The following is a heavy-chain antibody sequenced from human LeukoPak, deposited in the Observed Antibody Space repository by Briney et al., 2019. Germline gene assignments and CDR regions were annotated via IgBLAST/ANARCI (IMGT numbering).Heavy chain of an antibody. CDR1: GGSFSGYY. D-gene: IGHD1-1*01. J-gene: IGHJ6*03. CDR3: ARGRSGITEYYYYYMDV. Sequence: SGTLSLTCAVYGGSFSGYYWSWIRQPPGKGLEGIGEINHSGSTNYNPSLKSRVTISVDTSKNQFSLKLSSVTAADTAVYYCARGRSGITEYYYYYMDVWGKGTTVTVSS. CDR2: INHSGST. V-gene: IGHV4-34*01.